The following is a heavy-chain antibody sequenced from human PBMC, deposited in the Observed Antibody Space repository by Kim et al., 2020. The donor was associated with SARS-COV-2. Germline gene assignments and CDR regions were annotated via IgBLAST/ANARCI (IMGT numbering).Heavy chain of an antibody. CDR2: IWYDGSNK. CDR3: AREGAGSFGAVAGLDY. CDR1: GFTFSSYG. V-gene: IGHV3-33*01. J-gene: IGHJ4*02. D-gene: IGHD6-19*01. Sequence: GGSLRLSCAASGFTFSSYGMHWVRQAPGKGLEWVAVIWYDGSNKYYADSVKGRFTISRDNSKNTLYLQMNSLRAEDTAVYYCAREGAGSFGAVAGLDYWGQGTLVTVSS.